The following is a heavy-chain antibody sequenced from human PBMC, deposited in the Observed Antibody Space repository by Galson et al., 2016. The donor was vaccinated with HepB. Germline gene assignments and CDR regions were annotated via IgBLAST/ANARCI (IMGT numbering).Heavy chain of an antibody. D-gene: IGHD3-10*01. V-gene: IGHV4-59*01. CDR1: GVSIRTYF. Sequence: SETLSLTCNVSGVSIRTYFWSWIRQSPGKGLEWIGSTYYSGNTNYNPSLKSRVTISVDTSNNQFFLKLISLTAADTAVYYCAADPSATHSTLIQGVAVWFDPGGQGTLGTGSS. CDR2: TYYSGNT. CDR3: AADPSATHSTLIQGVAVWFDP. J-gene: IGHJ5*02.